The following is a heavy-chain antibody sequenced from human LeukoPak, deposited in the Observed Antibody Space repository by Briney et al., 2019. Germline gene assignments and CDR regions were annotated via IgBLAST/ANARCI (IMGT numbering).Heavy chain of an antibody. D-gene: IGHD1-26*01. CDR1: GGSINNNNYY. CDR2: IYYSGRT. CDR3: ARVTSGSYFWDY. J-gene: IGHJ4*02. Sequence: SETLSLTCTVSGGSINNNNYYWGWIRQPPGKRLEWIGSIYYSGRTYDNPSLKSRVTMSVDTSKNQFSLKLNSVTAADTAVYYCARVTSGSYFWDYWGQGTLVTVSS. V-gene: IGHV4-39*07.